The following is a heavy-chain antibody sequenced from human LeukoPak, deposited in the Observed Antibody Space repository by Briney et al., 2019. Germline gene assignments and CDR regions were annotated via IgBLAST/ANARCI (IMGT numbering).Heavy chain of an antibody. D-gene: IGHD3-16*01. Sequence: SESLSLTCTVSGGSISTYYWTWIRQPPGKGLEWIGYIYYSGSTNYNPSLKSRVTMSVDTSKNQFSLKLNSVTAADTAVYYCARDRLGLPVDYWGRGTLVTVSS. CDR1: GGSISTYY. CDR3: ARDRLGLPVDY. V-gene: IGHV4-59*01. J-gene: IGHJ4*02. CDR2: IYYSGST.